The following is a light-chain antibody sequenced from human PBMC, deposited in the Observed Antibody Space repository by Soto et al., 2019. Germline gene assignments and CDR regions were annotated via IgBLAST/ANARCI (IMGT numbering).Light chain of an antibody. CDR2: GAS. J-gene: IGKJ4*01. V-gene: IGKV3-20*01. Sequence: EIVLTQSPGTLSLSPGERATLSCRASQSVSSSYLAWYQQTPGQAPRLLIYGASSRATGIPDRFSGSGSGTDFTLTISRLEPEDFAVYYCQQYGSSQTFGGGTKVDIK. CDR1: QSVSSSY. CDR3: QQYGSSQT.